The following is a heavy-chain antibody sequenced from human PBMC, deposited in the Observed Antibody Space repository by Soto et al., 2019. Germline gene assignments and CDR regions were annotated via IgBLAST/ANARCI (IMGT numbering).Heavy chain of an antibody. CDR3: ARDEGSGSYTDYYYYSGMDV. V-gene: IGHV1-69*01. CDR1: GGTFSSYA. J-gene: IGHJ6*02. CDR2: IIPIFGTA. D-gene: IGHD3-10*01. Sequence: ASVKVFCKASGGTFSSYAISWVRQAPGQGLEWMGGIIPIFGTANYAQKFQGRVTITADESTSTAYMELSSLRSEDTAVHYCARDEGSGSYTDYYYYSGMDVWGQGTTVTVSS.